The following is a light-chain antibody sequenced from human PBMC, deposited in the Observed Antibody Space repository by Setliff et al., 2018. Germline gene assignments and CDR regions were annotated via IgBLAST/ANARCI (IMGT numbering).Light chain of an antibody. CDR1: SSDVGTYKY. CDR3: CSYAGISTL. CDR2: DVS. V-gene: IGLV2-23*02. Sequence: QSALAQPASVSGSPGQSITISCTGTSSDVGTYKYVSWYQQNPGQAPKLMIYDVSKRPSGVSSRFSGSKSGNAASLTISGLQAADEADYYCCSYAGISTLFGGGTKVTVL. J-gene: IGLJ2*01.